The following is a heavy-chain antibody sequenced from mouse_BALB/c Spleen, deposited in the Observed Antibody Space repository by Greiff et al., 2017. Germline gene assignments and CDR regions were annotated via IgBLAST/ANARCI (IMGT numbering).Heavy chain of an antibody. CDR1: GFTFSNYW. Sequence: EVQRVESGGGLVQPGGSMKLSCVASGFTFSNYWMNWVRQSPEKGLEWVAEIRLKSNNYATHYAESVKGRFTISRDDSKSSVYLQMNNLRAEDTGIYYCTSDGNPDWWGQGTTLTVSS. J-gene: IGHJ2*01. V-gene: IGHV6-6*02. CDR3: TSDGNPDW. CDR2: IRLKSNNYAT. D-gene: IGHD2-1*01.